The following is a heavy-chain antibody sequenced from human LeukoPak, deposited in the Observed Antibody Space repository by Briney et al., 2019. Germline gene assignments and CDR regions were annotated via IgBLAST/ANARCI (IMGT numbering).Heavy chain of an antibody. Sequence: GGSLRLSCAASGFTFSTSAMSWVRQAPGKGLEWVSAISGRGTNTYYADSVRGRFTISRDNSKNTLYLQMNSLRAEDTAVYYCAREAGMRSGSYFDYWGQGTLVTVSS. V-gene: IGHV3-23*01. CDR3: AREAGMRSGSYFDY. CDR2: ISGRGTNT. J-gene: IGHJ4*02. CDR1: GFTFSTSA. D-gene: IGHD1-26*01.